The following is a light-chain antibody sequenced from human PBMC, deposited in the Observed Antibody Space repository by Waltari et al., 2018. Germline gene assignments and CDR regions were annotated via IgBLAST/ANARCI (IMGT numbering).Light chain of an antibody. CDR2: DVS. J-gene: IGLJ2*01. Sequence: QSALTQPASVSGSPGQSITISCTGTSSDVGGYNYVSWYQEHPGKAHKLMIYDVSNRPSGVSKRLAGSKSGSTASLTISGLQAEDEADYYCASFTSINTVVFGGGTKLTVL. V-gene: IGLV2-14*03. CDR3: ASFTSINTVV. CDR1: SSDVGGYNY.